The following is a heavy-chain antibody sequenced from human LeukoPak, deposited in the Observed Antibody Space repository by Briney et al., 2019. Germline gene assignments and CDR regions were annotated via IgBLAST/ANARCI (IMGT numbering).Heavy chain of an antibody. J-gene: IGHJ4*02. V-gene: IGHV4-4*07. D-gene: IGHD1-26*01. Sequence: SSETLSPTCTVSGGSITSYYWSRIRQPAGKGLEWTGRIHTSGSTNYNPSLKSRVTMSVDTSKNQFSLKLSSVTAADTAVYYCARGYSIDYWGQGTLVTVSS. CDR2: IHTSGST. CDR1: GGSITSYY. CDR3: ARGYSIDY.